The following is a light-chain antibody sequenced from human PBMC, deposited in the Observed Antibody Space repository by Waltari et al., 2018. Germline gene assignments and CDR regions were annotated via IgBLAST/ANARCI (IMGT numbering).Light chain of an antibody. J-gene: IGKJ3*01. CDR3: QQVYKSPPT. CDR2: DAS. V-gene: IGKV1-39*01. Sequence: DVLVTPSPSSLSASVGDRVTITCRASQYIANFLKWYQHMPGKAPRLLIHDASTLQPGVAPRCSSSTSGTDFILTRDTLQPEDFATYDCQQVYKSPPTFGPGTKVDV. CDR1: QYIANF.